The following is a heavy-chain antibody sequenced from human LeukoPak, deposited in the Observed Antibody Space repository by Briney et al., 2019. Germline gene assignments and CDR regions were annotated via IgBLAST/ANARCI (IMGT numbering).Heavy chain of an antibody. V-gene: IGHV3-23*01. D-gene: IGHD1-26*01. Sequence: GGSLRLSCAASGFTFSSYSMSWVRQAPGKGLEWVSGISGSGDRTYYADAVKGRFTISRDNSKNTVYLQMDSLRAEDTAVYYCAEDVGKWESLHFFDYWGQGTLVTVSS. J-gene: IGHJ4*02. CDR1: GFTFSSYS. CDR3: AEDVGKWESLHFFDY. CDR2: ISGSGDRT.